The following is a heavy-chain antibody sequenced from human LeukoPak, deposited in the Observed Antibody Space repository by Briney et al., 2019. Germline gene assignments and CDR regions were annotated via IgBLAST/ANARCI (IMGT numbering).Heavy chain of an antibody. V-gene: IGHV4-34*01. CDR1: GGSFSGYY. Sequence: SETLSLTCAVYGGSFSGYYWSWLSKPPGNGLEWIGRINYSGTTYYNPSLKSRVTISVDTSRNHFSLKLSSVTAADTAVYYCASLTHSYYSDPAGYYPYYYMDVWGKGTTVTVSS. CDR3: ASLTHSYYSDPAGYYPYYYMDV. CDR2: INYSGTT. D-gene: IGHD3-22*01. J-gene: IGHJ6*03.